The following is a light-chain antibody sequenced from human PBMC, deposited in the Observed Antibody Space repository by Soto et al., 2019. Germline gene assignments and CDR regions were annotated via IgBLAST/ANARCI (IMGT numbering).Light chain of an antibody. V-gene: IGLV1-40*01. CDR2: GNT. CDR3: QSYDSSLRHYV. Sequence: QSVLTQPPSVSGAPGQGVTISRTGSSSDIGAGYDVHWYQQLPGKAPTLLIYGNTKRPSGVPDRFSGSRSGTSASLAITGLQTEDQADYYCQSYDSSLRHYVFGTGTKLTVL. J-gene: IGLJ1*01. CDR1: SSDIGAGYD.